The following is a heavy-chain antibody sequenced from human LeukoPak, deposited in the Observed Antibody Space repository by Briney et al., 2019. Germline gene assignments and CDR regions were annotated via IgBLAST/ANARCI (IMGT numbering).Heavy chain of an antibody. D-gene: IGHD2-8*01. V-gene: IGHV3-30-3*01. CDR3: ARAGIVLMVYAIFDY. Sequence: GRSLRLSCAASGFTFSSYAMHWVRQAPGKGLEWVAVISYDGSNKYYADSVKGRFTISGDNSKNTLYLQMNSLRAEDTAVYYCARAGIVLMVYAIFDYWGQGTLVTVSS. CDR1: GFTFSSYA. CDR2: ISYDGSNK. J-gene: IGHJ4*02.